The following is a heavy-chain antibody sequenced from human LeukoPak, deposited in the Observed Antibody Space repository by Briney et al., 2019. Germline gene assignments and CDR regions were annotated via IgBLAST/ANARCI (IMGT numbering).Heavy chain of an antibody. V-gene: IGHV1-69*13. Sequence: GASVKVSCKASGGTFSSYAISWVRQAPGQGLEWMGGIIPIFGTANYAQKFQGRVTITADESTSTAYMELSSLRSEDTAVYYCARDRGYYDSSGYYPLGYFQHWGQGTLVTVSS. CDR3: ARDRGYYDSSGYYPLGYFQH. CDR2: IIPIFGTA. J-gene: IGHJ1*01. D-gene: IGHD3-22*01. CDR1: GGTFSSYA.